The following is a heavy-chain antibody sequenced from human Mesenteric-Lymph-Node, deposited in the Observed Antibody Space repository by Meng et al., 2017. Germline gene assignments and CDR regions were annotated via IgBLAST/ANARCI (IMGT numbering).Heavy chain of an antibody. Sequence: TRSLTGAVYGGSFSGYYWSWIRQPPGKGLEWIGEINHSGSTNYNPSLKSRVTISVDTSKNQFSLKLSSVTAADTAVYFCARGMTTRPGYWYFDLWGRGPLDTVTS. CDR1: GGSFSGYY. CDR3: ARGMTTRPGYWYFDL. V-gene: IGHV4-34*01. D-gene: IGHD4-17*01. J-gene: IGHJ2*01. CDR2: INHSGST.